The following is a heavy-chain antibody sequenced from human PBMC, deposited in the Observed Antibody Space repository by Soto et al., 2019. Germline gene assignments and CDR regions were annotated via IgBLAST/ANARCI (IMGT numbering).Heavy chain of an antibody. CDR1: GGSFSGYY. J-gene: IGHJ4*02. CDR3: ARGIGYCSSINCYSSRRLRFDS. CDR2: VNHSGTT. Sequence: QVQLQQWGAGLLKPSETLSLTCAFYGGSFSGYYWTWIRQSPEKGLEWIGEVNHSGTTYYNPSLKTRVTISVHTPKNQFSLKMSSVTAADTAVYYCARGIGYCSSINCYSSRRLRFDSWGQGTLVTVSS. V-gene: IGHV4-34*01. D-gene: IGHD2-2*01.